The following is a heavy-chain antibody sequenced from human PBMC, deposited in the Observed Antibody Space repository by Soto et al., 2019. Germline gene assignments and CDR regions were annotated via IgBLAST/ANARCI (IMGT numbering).Heavy chain of an antibody. D-gene: IGHD2-2*01. CDR3: ARSYIVVVPAAMGLGYYYYGMDV. Sequence: PGGSLRLSCAASGFTFSSYWMSWVRQAPGKGLEWVANIKQDGSEKYYVDSVKGRFTISRDNAKNSLYLQMNSLKTEDTAVYYCARSYIVVVPAAMGLGYYYYGMDVWGQGTTVTVSS. J-gene: IGHJ6*02. CDR2: IKQDGSEK. V-gene: IGHV3-7*03. CDR1: GFTFSSYW.